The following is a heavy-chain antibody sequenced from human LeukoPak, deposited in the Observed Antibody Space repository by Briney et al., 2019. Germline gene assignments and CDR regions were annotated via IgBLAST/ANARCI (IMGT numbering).Heavy chain of an antibody. J-gene: IGHJ6*02. CDR3: ARDSGMVWFGESPPYYGMDV. CDR1: GYTFTGYY. Sequence: GASVKVSCKASGYTFTGYYMHWVRQAPGQGLEWMGWINPNSGGTNYAQKFQGWVTMTRDTSISTAYMELSRLRSDDTAVYYCARDSGMVWFGESPPYYGMDVWGQGTTVTVPS. CDR2: INPNSGGT. V-gene: IGHV1-2*04. D-gene: IGHD3-10*01.